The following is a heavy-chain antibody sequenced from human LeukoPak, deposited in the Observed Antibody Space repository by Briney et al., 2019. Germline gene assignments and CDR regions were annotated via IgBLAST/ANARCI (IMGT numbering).Heavy chain of an antibody. V-gene: IGHV3-23*01. J-gene: IGHJ4*02. CDR1: GFTFSTYA. CDR2: ISGSGDIP. Sequence: GGSLRLSCAASGFTFSTYAMSWVRQAPGKGLEWASSISGSGDIPYYADSVKGRFTISRDNSKNTLYLQMNSLRAEDTAVFYCAKDLWFGEFDYWGQGTLVTVSS. CDR3: AKDLWFGEFDY. D-gene: IGHD3-10*01.